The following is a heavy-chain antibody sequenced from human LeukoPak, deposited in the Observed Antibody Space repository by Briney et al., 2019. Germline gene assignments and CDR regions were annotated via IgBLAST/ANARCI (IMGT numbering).Heavy chain of an antibody. V-gene: IGHV3-30*18. D-gene: IGHD2-2*01. CDR1: GFTFSSYG. CDR2: ISYDGSNK. Sequence: PGGSLRLSCAASGFTFSSYGMHWVRQAPGKGLEWVAVISYDGSNKYYADSVKGRFTISRDNSKNTLYLQMNSLRAEDTAVYYCAKDLPHQLLTYYYYGMDVWGQGTTVTVSS. J-gene: IGHJ6*02. CDR3: AKDLPHQLLTYYYYGMDV.